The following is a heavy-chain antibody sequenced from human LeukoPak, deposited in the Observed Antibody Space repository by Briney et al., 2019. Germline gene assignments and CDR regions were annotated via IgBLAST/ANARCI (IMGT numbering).Heavy chain of an antibody. J-gene: IGHJ4*02. D-gene: IGHD3-10*01. Sequence: GGSLRLSCAASGFTFSGYWMHWVRQAPGKGLVWVSRINNDGSSTSYADSVKGRFTISRDNAKNTLYLQMNSLRAEDTAVYYCARGPYYNSGNYCAGDSWGQGTLVTVSS. CDR1: GFTFSGYW. CDR3: ARGPYYNSGNYCAGDS. V-gene: IGHV3-74*01. CDR2: INNDGSST.